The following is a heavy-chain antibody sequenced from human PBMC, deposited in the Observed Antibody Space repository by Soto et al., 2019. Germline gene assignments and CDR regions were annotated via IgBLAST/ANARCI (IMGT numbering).Heavy chain of an antibody. J-gene: IGHJ5*02. Sequence: GGSLRLSCAASGFTFSSYGMHWVRQAPGKGLEWVAVISYDGSNKYYADSVKGRFTISRDNSKNTLYLQMNSLRAEDTAVYYCAKEHMVVVTAKGPTNWFDPWGQGTLVTVSS. CDR2: ISYDGSNK. V-gene: IGHV3-30*18. D-gene: IGHD2-21*02. CDR1: GFTFSSYG. CDR3: AKEHMVVVTAKGPTNWFDP.